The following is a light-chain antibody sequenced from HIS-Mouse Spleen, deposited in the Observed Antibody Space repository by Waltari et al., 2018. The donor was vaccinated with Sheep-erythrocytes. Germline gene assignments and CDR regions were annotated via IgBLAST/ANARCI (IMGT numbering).Light chain of an antibody. Sequence: AIQLTQSPSSLSASVGDRVTLTCRASQGVSRALAWYQQKPGKAHKLLIYDASTVESGVPSRFSGSRSGTDFTLTISSLQPEDFATYYCEQFNNYPRTFGQGTKVEIK. J-gene: IGKJ1*01. CDR1: QGVSRA. V-gene: IGKV1D-13*01. CDR3: EQFNNYPRT. CDR2: DAS.